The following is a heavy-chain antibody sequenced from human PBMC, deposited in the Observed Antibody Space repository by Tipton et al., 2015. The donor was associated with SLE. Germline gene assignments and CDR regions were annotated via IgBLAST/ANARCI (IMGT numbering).Heavy chain of an antibody. V-gene: IGHV3-33*06. Sequence: QVQLVQSGGGVVQPGRSLRLSCAASGFTFSSYGMHWVRQAPGKGLEWVAVIWYDGSNKLYADSVKGRFTISRDNSKNTLYLQMNSLRDEDTAVYYCAKGAGVRFLEWSLWYFDLWGRGTLVTVSA. CDR3: AKGAGVRFLEWSLWYFDL. D-gene: IGHD3-3*01. CDR1: GFTFSSYG. J-gene: IGHJ2*01. CDR2: IWYDGSNK.